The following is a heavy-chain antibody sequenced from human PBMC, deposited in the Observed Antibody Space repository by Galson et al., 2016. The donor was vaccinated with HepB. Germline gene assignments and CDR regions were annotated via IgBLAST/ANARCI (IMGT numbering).Heavy chain of an antibody. J-gene: IGHJ6*02. CDR1: GYTLTELS. Sequence: SVKVSCKVSGYTLTELSMHWVRQAPGKGLEWMGGFDPEDGETIYAQKFQDRVTMTEDTSTDTAYMELSSLRSEDTAVYYCASIPPIRDCTGTSCYDYGMDGGGQGTTVTVSS. CDR3: ASIPPIRDCTGTSCYDYGMDG. CDR2: FDPEDGET. V-gene: IGHV1-24*01. D-gene: IGHD2-2*01.